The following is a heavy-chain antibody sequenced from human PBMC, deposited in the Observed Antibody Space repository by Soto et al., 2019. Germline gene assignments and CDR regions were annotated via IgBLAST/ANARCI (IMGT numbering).Heavy chain of an antibody. CDR1: GYTFTSYA. D-gene: IGHD3-22*01. V-gene: IGHV1-3*01. CDR3: ARSRVDSSGYTRAPYYYYGMDV. J-gene: IGHJ6*02. Sequence: GASVKVSCKASGYTFTSYAMHWVRQAPGQRLEWIGWFNAVNGNTYYSQKFQGRVTITRDTSASTAYMELSSLRSEDTAVYYCARSRVDSSGYTRAPYYYYGMDVWGQGTTVTVSS. CDR2: FNAVNGNT.